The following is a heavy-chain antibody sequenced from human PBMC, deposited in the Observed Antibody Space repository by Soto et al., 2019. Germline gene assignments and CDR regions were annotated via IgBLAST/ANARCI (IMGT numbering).Heavy chain of an antibody. CDR1: GFTFSSYA. V-gene: IGHV3-23*01. Sequence: EVQLLESGGGLVQPGGSLRLSCAASGFTFSSYAMNWVRQAPGKGLEWVSAISGSGGSTYYADSVKGRFTISRDNSKNTLYLQMNSLRGEDTAVYYRAKKGPYSSSYDYWGQGTLVTVSS. CDR2: ISGSGGST. D-gene: IGHD6-6*01. CDR3: AKKGPYSSSYDY. J-gene: IGHJ4*02.